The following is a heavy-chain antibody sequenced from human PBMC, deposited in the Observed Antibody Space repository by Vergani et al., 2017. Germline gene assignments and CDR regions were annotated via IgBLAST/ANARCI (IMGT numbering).Heavy chain of an antibody. V-gene: IGHV3-23*01. CDR3: ATYDSVNTGVFDY. CDR2: ISGSGGST. CDR1: GFTFSSYA. J-gene: IGHJ4*02. D-gene: IGHD4-17*01. Sequence: EVQLLESGGGLVQPGGSLRRSCAASGFTFSSYAMRWVRQAPGKGGEWVSAISGSGGSTYYADSVKGRFTLSRDNSKNTLYLQMNSLRAEDTAVSYWATYDSVNTGVFDYWGQGTLVTVSS.